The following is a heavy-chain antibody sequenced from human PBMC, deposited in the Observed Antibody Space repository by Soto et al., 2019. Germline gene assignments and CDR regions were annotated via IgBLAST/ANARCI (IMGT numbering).Heavy chain of an antibody. J-gene: IGHJ5*02. V-gene: IGHV3-11*01. CDR1: GFTFRDYY. Sequence: PGGSLRLSCAASGFTFRDYYMTWIRRAPGKGLEWVSYIHSSGVTTYYADSVKGRFTISRDNTKNSLYLQMNSLRAEDTAMYYCARAVNWNEFDPWGQGTLVTVSS. CDR3: ARAVNWNEFDP. D-gene: IGHD1-1*01. CDR2: IHSSGVTT.